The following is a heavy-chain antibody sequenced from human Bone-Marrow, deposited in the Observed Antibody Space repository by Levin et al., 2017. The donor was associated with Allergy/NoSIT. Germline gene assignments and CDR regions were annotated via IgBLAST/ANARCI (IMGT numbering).Heavy chain of an antibody. CDR1: GFTFSSYA. D-gene: IGHD3-22*01. Sequence: SCAASGFTFSSYAMSWVRQAPGKGLEWVSAISGSGGSTYYADSVKGRFTISRDNSKNTLYLQMNSLRAEDTAVYYCAKDWVISSGYYYGFYFDYWGQGTLVTVSS. V-gene: IGHV3-23*01. CDR3: AKDWVISSGYYYGFYFDY. J-gene: IGHJ4*02. CDR2: ISGSGGST.